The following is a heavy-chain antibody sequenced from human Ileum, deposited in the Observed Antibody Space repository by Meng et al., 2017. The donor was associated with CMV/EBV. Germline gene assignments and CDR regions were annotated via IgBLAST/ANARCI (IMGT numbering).Heavy chain of an antibody. Sequence: GESLKISCAASGFTFSAYGMNWVRQAPGKGLEWVSLISGSTPYIYYADSVRGRFTVSRDDAKNSLYLQMNNLRAEDTGVYYCSRGVFDSWGQGILVTVSS. CDR1: GFTFSAYG. D-gene: IGHD2-8*01. V-gene: IGHV3-21*01. CDR3: SRGVFDS. J-gene: IGHJ5*01. CDR2: ISGSTPYI.